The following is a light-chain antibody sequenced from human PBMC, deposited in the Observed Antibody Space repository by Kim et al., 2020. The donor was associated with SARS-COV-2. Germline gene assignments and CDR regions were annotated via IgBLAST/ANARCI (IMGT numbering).Light chain of an antibody. CDR1: QSVGSN. Sequence: SVSPGESATLSCRASQSVGSNLAWYQQIPGQAPRLLIYDASSRATGFPARFSGSGSETEFTLTLSSLQSEDFTVYYCQQYKNWPYTFGQGTKLEI. CDR3: QQYKNWPYT. CDR2: DAS. J-gene: IGKJ2*01. V-gene: IGKV3-15*01.